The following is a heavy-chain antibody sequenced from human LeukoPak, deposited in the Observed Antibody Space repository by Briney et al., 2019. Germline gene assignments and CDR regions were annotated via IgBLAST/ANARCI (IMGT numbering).Heavy chain of an antibody. V-gene: IGHV1-2*02. D-gene: IGHD2-2*03. Sequence: GASVKVSCKASGYTFTGYYMHWVRQAPGQGLEWMGWINPNSGDTNYAQKFQGRVTMTRDTSISTAYMELSRLRSDDTAVYYCARLDIIVVPAAIPPHPGSDYWGQGTLVTVSS. CDR1: GYTFTGYY. CDR3: ARLDIIVVPAAIPPHPGSDY. J-gene: IGHJ4*02. CDR2: INPNSGDT.